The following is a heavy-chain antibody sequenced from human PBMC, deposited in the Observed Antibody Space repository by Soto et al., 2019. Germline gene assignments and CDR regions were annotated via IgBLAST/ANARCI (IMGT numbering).Heavy chain of an antibody. CDR2: TRNKANSYTT. CDR1: GFTFSDHH. V-gene: IGHV3-72*01. J-gene: IGHJ5*02. CDR3: SRALGS. Sequence: EVHLVESGGGLVQPGGSLRLSCAASGFTFSDHHMDWVRQAPGKGLEWVGRTRNKANSYTTEYAASVKGRFTISRDDSKNSLYLQMNSLKTEDTAVYYCSRALGSWGQGTLVTVSS.